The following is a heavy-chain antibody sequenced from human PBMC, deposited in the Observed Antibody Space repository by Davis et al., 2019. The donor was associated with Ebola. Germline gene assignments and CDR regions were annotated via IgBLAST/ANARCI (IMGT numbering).Heavy chain of an antibody. V-gene: IGHV3-30-3*01. Sequence: PGGSLRLSCAASGFTFSSYAMHWVRQAPGKGLDWVAVISYDGSNKYYADSVKGRFTISRDNSKNTLYLQMNSLRAEDTAVYYCARDYRVGAIHYYYYMDVWGKGTTVTVSS. CDR2: ISYDGSNK. CDR3: ARDYRVGAIHYYYYMDV. J-gene: IGHJ6*03. D-gene: IGHD1-26*01. CDR1: GFTFSSYA.